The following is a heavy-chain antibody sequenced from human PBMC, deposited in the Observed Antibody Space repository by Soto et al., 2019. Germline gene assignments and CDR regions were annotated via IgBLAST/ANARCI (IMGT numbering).Heavy chain of an antibody. Sequence: EVQLVESGGGLVQPGGSLRLSCEASGFTFGTYWMTWVRQPPGKGLECVADIKPDGSERYYVDSVKGRFTISGDNAKNSLYLHMNSLRAEDTAVYYCATDLNWEHYWGQGTLVTVSS. J-gene: IGHJ4*02. V-gene: IGHV3-7*04. CDR1: GFTFGTYW. D-gene: IGHD7-27*01. CDR3: ATDLNWEHY. CDR2: IKPDGSER.